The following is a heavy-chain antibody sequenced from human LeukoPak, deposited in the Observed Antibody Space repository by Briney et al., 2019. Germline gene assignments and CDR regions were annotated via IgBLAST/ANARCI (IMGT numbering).Heavy chain of an antibody. J-gene: IGHJ4*02. V-gene: IGHV4-39*07. CDR1: GGSISSSSYY. D-gene: IGHD2-2*01. CDR2: IYYSGST. CDR3: ARVGALVPAATRQVDY. Sequence: SETLSLTCTVSGGSISSSSYYWGWIRQPPGKGLEWIGSIYYSGSTYYNPSLKSRVTISVDTSKNQFSLKLSSVTAADTAVYYCARVGALVPAATRQVDYWGQGTLVTVSS.